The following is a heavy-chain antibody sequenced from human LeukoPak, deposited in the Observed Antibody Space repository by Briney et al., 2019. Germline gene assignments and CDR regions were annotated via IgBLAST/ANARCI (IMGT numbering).Heavy chain of an antibody. J-gene: IGHJ4*02. V-gene: IGHV1-2*02. D-gene: IGHD5-18*01. CDR1: GYTFTGYY. CDR3: ARAEGYSYGYWPFDF. Sequence: AAVKVSCKASGYTFTGYYMHWVRQAPGQGLEWMGWSNPNSGGTNYAQKFQGRVTMTRDTSISTAYMVLSRLRSDDTAVYYCARAEGYSYGYWPFDFWGQGTLVTVSS. CDR2: SNPNSGGT.